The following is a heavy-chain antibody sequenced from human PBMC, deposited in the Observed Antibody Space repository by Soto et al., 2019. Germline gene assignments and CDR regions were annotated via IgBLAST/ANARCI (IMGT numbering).Heavy chain of an antibody. CDR3: AREAISGWYFDY. Sequence: ASVKVSCKASGYTFTSYVSSWVRQAPGQGLEWMGWISAYNGNTNYAQKLQGRVTMTTDTSTSTAYMELRSLRSDDTAVYYCAREAISGWYFDYWGQGTLVTVSS. CDR1: GYTFTSYV. V-gene: IGHV1-18*01. D-gene: IGHD6-19*01. J-gene: IGHJ4*02. CDR2: ISAYNGNT.